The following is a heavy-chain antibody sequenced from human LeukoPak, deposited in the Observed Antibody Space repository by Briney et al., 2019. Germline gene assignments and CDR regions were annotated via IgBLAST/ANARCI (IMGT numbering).Heavy chain of an antibody. J-gene: IGHJ4*02. CDR2: INSGGST. D-gene: IGHD1-14*01. V-gene: IGHV3-53*01. CDR1: GFTVSSNY. CDR3: ARGYQPLWGY. Sequence: GGSLRLSCAASGFTVSSNYMSWVRQAPGKGLEWVSVINSGGSTYYADSVKGRFTISRDTSENTLYLQMNSLRAEDTAVYYCARGYQPLWGYWGQGTLVTVSS.